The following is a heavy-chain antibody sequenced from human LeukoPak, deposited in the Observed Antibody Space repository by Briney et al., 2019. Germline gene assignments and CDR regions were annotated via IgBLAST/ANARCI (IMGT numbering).Heavy chain of an antibody. CDR3: AGTAAGIQFYYYYYMDV. CDR1: GFTFSSYS. J-gene: IGHJ6*03. D-gene: IGHD6-13*01. Sequence: GGSLRLSCAASGFTFSSYSMNWVRQAPGKGLEGVSSISSSSSYIYYADSVKGRFTISRDNAKNSLYLRMNSLRAEDTAVYYCAGTAAGIQFYYYYYMDVWGKGTTVTVSS. CDR2: ISSSSSYI. V-gene: IGHV3-21*01.